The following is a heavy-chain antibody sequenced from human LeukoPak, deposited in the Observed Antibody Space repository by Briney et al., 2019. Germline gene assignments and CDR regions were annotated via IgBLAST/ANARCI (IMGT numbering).Heavy chain of an antibody. Sequence: PGGSLRLSCAASGFTFSSYSMNWVRQAPGKGLEWVSSISSSSSYIYYADSVKGRFTISRDNAKNSLYLQMNSLRAEDTAVYYCARVVGERYYDILTGYYQYYFGGMDVWGQGTTVTVSS. V-gene: IGHV3-21*01. CDR3: ARVVGERYYDILTGYYQYYFGGMDV. J-gene: IGHJ6*02. D-gene: IGHD3-9*01. CDR2: ISSSSSYI. CDR1: GFTFSSYS.